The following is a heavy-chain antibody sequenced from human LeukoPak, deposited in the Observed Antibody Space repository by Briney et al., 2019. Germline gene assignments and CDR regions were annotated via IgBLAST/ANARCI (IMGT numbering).Heavy chain of an antibody. D-gene: IGHD7-27*01. CDR2: INPYSGGT. J-gene: IGHJ4*02. Sequence: GASVKVSCKASGYTVTGYYMHWVRQAPGQGLESMGWINPYSGGTNYAQQFQGRVTMTRDTSISTAYMDLTRLRSDDTAVYYCARGSATGDFPTNYWGQGTLVTVSS. V-gene: IGHV1-2*02. CDR1: GYTVTGYY. CDR3: ARGSATGDFPTNY.